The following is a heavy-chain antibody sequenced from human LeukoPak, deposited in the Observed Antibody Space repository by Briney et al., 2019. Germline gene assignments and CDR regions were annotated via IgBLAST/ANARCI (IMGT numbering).Heavy chain of an antibody. CDR2: MSVSSGLI. J-gene: IGHJ4*02. Sequence: GGSLRLSCAASGFTSSFYSRKWVRQAPGKGLEWVSSMSVSSGLIYYADSVKGRFTVSRDNAKNSLYLQMNSLRAEDTAVYYCAREFGGSASGAGYWGQGTLVTVSS. D-gene: IGHD3-10*01. CDR3: AREFGGSASGAGY. V-gene: IGHV3-21*01. CDR1: GFTSSFYS.